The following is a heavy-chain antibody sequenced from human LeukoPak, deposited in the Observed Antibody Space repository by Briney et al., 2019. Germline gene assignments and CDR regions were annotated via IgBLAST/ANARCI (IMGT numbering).Heavy chain of an antibody. CDR1: GYTFNNYG. D-gene: IGHD3-22*01. J-gene: IGHJ3*02. V-gene: IGHV1-18*01. CDR3: ARASASPTNSNSHYFETTKKNAFDI. Sequence: GASVKVSCKTSGYTFNNYGITWVRNAPGQGLEWMGWISAYNGDKNYAQKFQGRVTMTTDTSTRTAHMEVRSLRSDDTAVYYCARASASPTNSNSHYFETTKKNAFDIWGQGTMVTVSS. CDR2: ISAYNGDK.